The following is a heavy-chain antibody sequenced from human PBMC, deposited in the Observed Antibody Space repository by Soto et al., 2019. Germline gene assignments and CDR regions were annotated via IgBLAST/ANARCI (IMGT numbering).Heavy chain of an antibody. J-gene: IGHJ6*02. Sequence: QVQLVESGGGVVQPGRSLRLSCAASGFTFSSYAMHWVRQAPGKGLEWVAVISYDGSNKYYADSVKGRFTISRDNSKNTLYLQMNSLRAEDTAVYYCARGELVVVVPAAMRYYYGMDVWGQGTTVTVSS. D-gene: IGHD2-2*01. CDR1: GFTFSSYA. V-gene: IGHV3-30-3*01. CDR3: ARGELVVVVPAAMRYYYGMDV. CDR2: ISYDGSNK.